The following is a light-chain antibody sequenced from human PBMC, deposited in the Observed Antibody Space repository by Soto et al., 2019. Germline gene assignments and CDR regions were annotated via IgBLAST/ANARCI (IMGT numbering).Light chain of an antibody. CDR2: DAS. Sequence: EIVLTQSPGTLSLSPGERATLSCRASQTVRNNYLAWYQQKPGQAPRLLIYDASNRATGIPARFSGSGSGTDFTLTISSLEPEDFAVYYCQQRSNGSITFGQGTRLEIK. V-gene: IGKV3-11*01. CDR1: QTVRNNY. J-gene: IGKJ5*01. CDR3: QQRSNGSIT.